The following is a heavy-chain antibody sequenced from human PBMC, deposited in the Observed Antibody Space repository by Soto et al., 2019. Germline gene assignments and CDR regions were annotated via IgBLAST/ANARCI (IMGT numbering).Heavy chain of an antibody. V-gene: IGHV4-59*01. CDR2: IYSSGST. CDR3: ARDRLAAAGGGRRWFDP. Sequence: QVQLQESGPGLVKPSETLSLTCTVSGGSISSYYWRWIRQPPGKGLEWIGYIYSSGSTNYNPSLNGRVTISVDTSKNQFSLKLSSVTAADTAVYYCARDRLAAAGGGRRWFDPWGQGTLVTVSS. CDR1: GGSISSYY. D-gene: IGHD6-13*01. J-gene: IGHJ5*02.